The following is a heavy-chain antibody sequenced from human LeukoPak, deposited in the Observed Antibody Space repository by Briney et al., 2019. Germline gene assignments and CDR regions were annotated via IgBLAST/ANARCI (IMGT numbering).Heavy chain of an antibody. CDR2: IDSSSTIT. CDR1: GFTLSGSG. D-gene: IGHD6-19*01. J-gene: IGHJ4*02. V-gene: IGHV3-48*01. CDR3: ARGPQGWDSSGWYDY. Sequence: GGSLRLSCAASGFTLSGSGMSWVRQAPGKGLEWLSYIDSSSTITYYADSVRGRFTISRDDAENSLYLQMNSLRAEDTAVYYCARGPQGWDSSGWYDYWGQGTLVTVSS.